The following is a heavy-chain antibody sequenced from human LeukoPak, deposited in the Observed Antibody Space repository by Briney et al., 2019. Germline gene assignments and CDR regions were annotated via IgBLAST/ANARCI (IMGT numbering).Heavy chain of an antibody. D-gene: IGHD1-26*01. Sequence: GGSLRLSCVASGFIVSSNYMNWVRQAPGKGLEWVSVIYSGGSTYYADSVKGRFTIFRDSSKNTLYLQMNSLRAEDTAVYYCARGAGRFDYWGQGTLVTVSS. CDR2: IYSGGST. CDR3: ARGAGRFDY. CDR1: GFIVSSNY. J-gene: IGHJ4*02. V-gene: IGHV3-53*01.